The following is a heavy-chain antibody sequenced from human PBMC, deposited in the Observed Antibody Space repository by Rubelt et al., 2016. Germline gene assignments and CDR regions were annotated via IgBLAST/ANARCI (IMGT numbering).Heavy chain of an antibody. CDR2: IIPIFGTA. D-gene: IGHD5-24*01. CDR3: ATEDGHY. V-gene: IGHV1-69*06. Sequence: QVQLVQSGAEVKKPGSSVKVSCKASGGTFTSYDINWVRQAPGQGLEWMGGIIPIFGTANYGQKFQGRVTMTEDTSTDTAYMELGSLRSEDTAVYYCATEDGHYWGQGTLVTVSS. J-gene: IGHJ4*02. CDR1: GGTFTSYD.